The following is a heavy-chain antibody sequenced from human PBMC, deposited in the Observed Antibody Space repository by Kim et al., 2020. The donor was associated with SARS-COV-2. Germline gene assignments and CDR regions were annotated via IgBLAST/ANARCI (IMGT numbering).Heavy chain of an antibody. D-gene: IGHD3-10*01. V-gene: IGHV3-53*01. Sequence: ADAVQGRFTISRDHSQNTLSLQMTSLRAEDTAVYYCAGDYYGSGSYFDYWGQGTLVTVSS. CDR3: AGDYYGSGSYFDY. J-gene: IGHJ4*02.